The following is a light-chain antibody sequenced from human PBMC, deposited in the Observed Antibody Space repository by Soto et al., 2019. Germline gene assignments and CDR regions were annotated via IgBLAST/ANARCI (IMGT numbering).Light chain of an antibody. CDR1: HVVSSSY. Sequence: ESVLTQSPGTLSFSPWEIATLSCRAIHVVSSSYLAWYQQKPGQAPRLLIYGASSRATGIPDRFSGSGSGTDFTLTIGSLEPEDSAVYYCQQRKHWPPITFGQGTRLEIK. CDR2: GAS. CDR3: QQRKHWPPIT. V-gene: IGKV3D-20*02. J-gene: IGKJ5*01.